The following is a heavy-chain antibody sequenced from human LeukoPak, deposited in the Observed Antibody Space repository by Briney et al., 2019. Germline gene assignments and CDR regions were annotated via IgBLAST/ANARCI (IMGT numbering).Heavy chain of an antibody. CDR3: ASGAYSYYDILTDY. Sequence: GGSLRLSCAASGFTFSSYAMHWVRQAPGKGLEWVAVISYDGSNKYYADSVKGRFTISRDNSKHTLYLQMNSLRAEDTAVYYCASGAYSYYDILTDYWGQGTLVTVSS. V-gene: IGHV3-30-3*01. CDR2: ISYDGSNK. D-gene: IGHD3-9*01. J-gene: IGHJ4*02. CDR1: GFTFSSYA.